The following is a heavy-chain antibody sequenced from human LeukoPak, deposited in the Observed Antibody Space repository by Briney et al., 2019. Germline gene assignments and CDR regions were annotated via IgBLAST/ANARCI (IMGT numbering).Heavy chain of an antibody. CDR3: ARGTTHFDY. Sequence: SETLSLTCAVYGGSFSGYYWSWIRQPPGKGLEWIGEINHSGSTNYNPSLKSRVTISVDTSRNQFSLKLSSVTAADTAVYYCARGTTHFDYWGQGTLVTVSS. CDR2: INHSGST. D-gene: IGHD1-7*01. J-gene: IGHJ4*02. CDR1: GGSFSGYY. V-gene: IGHV4-34*01.